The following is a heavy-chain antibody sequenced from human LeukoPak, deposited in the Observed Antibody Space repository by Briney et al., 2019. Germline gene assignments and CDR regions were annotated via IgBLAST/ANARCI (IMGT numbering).Heavy chain of an antibody. V-gene: IGHV3-74*01. CDR1: GFIFSDHW. Sequence: GGSLRLSCAASGFIFSDHWMHWVRQAPGKGLVWLSRINNDGSSTIYADSVKGRFTISRDNSKNTLYLQMNSLRAEDTAVYYCAKDLIAARPETFDYWGQGTLVTVSS. CDR2: INNDGSST. D-gene: IGHD6-6*01. CDR3: AKDLIAARPETFDY. J-gene: IGHJ4*02.